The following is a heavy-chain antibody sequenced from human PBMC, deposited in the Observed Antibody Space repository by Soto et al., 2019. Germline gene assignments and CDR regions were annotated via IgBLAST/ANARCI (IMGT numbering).Heavy chain of an antibody. J-gene: IGHJ4*02. V-gene: IGHV3-33*01. CDR3: ARGYYGDYVLDY. D-gene: IGHD4-17*01. CDR2: IWYDGSNK. Sequence: QVQVVESGGGVVQPGRSLRLSCAASGFTFSSYGMHWVRQAPGKGLEWVAVIWYDGSNKYYADSVKGRFTISRDNSKNTLYLQMNSLRAEDTAVYYCARGYYGDYVLDYWGQGTLVTVSS. CDR1: GFTFSSYG.